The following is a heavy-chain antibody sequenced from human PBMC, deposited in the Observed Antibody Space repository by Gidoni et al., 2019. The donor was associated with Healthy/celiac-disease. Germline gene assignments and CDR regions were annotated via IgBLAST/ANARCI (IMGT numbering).Heavy chain of an antibody. CDR1: GGSFSGYY. J-gene: IGHJ5*02. Sequence: QVQLQQWGAGLLKPSETLSLTCAVYGGSFSGYYWSWIRQPPGKGLEWIGEINHSGSTNYNPSLKSRVTISVDTSKNQFSLKLSSVTAADTAVYYCARRYGSGTLRWFDPWGQGTLVTVSS. CDR2: INHSGST. CDR3: ARRYGSGTLRWFDP. V-gene: IGHV4-34*01. D-gene: IGHD3-10*01.